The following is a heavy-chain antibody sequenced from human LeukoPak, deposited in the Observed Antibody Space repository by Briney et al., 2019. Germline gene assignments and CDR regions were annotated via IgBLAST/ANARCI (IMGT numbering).Heavy chain of an antibody. CDR3: ARDRAYSSGYPPDY. V-gene: IGHV1-18*01. J-gene: IGHJ4*02. CDR2: ISAYNGNT. D-gene: IGHD6-19*01. CDR1: GYTFTSYG. Sequence: APVKVSCKASGYTFTSYGISWVRQAPGQGLEWMGWISAYNGNTNYAQKLQGRVTMTTDTSTSTAYMEPRSLRSDDTAVYYCARDRAYSSGYPPDYWGQGTLVIVSS.